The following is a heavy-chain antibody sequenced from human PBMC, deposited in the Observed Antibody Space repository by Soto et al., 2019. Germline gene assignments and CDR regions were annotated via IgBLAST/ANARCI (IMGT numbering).Heavy chain of an antibody. CDR2: INHSGST. Sequence: SETLSLTCAVYGGSFSGYYWSWIRQPPGKGLEWIGEINHSGSTNYNPSLKSRVTISVDTSKNQFSLKLSSVTAADTAVYYCARGPYDSSGYLLSDYWGQGTLFTVSS. CDR3: ARGPYDSSGYLLSDY. V-gene: IGHV4-34*01. J-gene: IGHJ4*02. CDR1: GGSFSGYY. D-gene: IGHD3-22*01.